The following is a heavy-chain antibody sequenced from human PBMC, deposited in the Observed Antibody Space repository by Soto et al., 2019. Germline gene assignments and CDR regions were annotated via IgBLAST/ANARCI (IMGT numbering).Heavy chain of an antibody. Sequence: EGQLLESGGGLVQPGGSLRLSCAASGFTFSSYAMSWVRQAPGKGLEWVSVISGSGGSTYYADSVKGRFTISRDNSKNTLYLQRNSLRAENSAVYYCSRRSSGWYFDYWGQGALVTVSS. V-gene: IGHV3-23*01. CDR2: ISGSGGST. J-gene: IGHJ4*02. CDR3: SRRSSGWYFDY. CDR1: GFTFSSYA. D-gene: IGHD6-19*01.